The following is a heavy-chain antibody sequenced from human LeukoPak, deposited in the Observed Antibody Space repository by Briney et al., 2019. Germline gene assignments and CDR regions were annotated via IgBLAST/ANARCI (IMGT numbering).Heavy chain of an antibody. CDR1: GGSISSGGYY. J-gene: IGHJ4*02. CDR3: ARMGRGFSSGWRDY. V-gene: IGHV4-31*03. CDR2: IYYSGST. D-gene: IGHD6-19*01. Sequence: PSETLSLTCTVSGGSISSGGYYWSWIRQHPGKGLEWIGYIYYSGSTYYNPSLKSRVTISVDTSKNQFSLKLSSVTAADTAVYYCARMGRGFSSGWRDYWGQGTLVTVSS.